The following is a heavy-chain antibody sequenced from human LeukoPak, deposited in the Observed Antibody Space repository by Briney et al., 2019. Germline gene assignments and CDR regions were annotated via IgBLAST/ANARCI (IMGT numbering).Heavy chain of an antibody. Sequence: GGSLRLSCTASGFAFGDYAMSWIRQAPGKGLEWVGFIRSKAYGETADYAASVKGRFTISRDDSKAIAYLQMNSLKTEDTAVYHCTRDRGAYNLYDYWGQGTLVTVSS. CDR1: GFAFGDYA. D-gene: IGHD1-1*01. J-gene: IGHJ4*02. CDR2: IRSKAYGETA. V-gene: IGHV3-49*03. CDR3: TRDRGAYNLYDY.